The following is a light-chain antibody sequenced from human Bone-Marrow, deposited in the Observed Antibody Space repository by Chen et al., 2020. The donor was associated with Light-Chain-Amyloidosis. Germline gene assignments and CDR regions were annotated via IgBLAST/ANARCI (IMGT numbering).Light chain of an antibody. Sequence: EIVLTQSPGILSLSPGERATLSCRASQSGAGNYVAWYQQKPGQPPRLLIYGASNRTAGIPDRFSGSGSGADFTLTISRLDPEDFAVYYCQQYGSSLYTFGQGIRLEIK. CDR2: GAS. CDR3: QQYGSSLYT. CDR1: QSGAGNY. J-gene: IGKJ2*01. V-gene: IGKV3-20*01.